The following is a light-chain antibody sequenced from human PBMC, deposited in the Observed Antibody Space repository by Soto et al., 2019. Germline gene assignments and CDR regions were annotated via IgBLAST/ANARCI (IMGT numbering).Light chain of an antibody. CDR3: T. CDR2: DAS. J-gene: IGKJ3*01. V-gene: IGKV1-5*01. Sequence: DIQMTQSPSTLSASVGDRVTITCRASQSVSTRLAWYQQKPGKAPKLLIYDASSLQTGVPSRFSGSGSGAEFTLTISSLQPDDFATYSETFGHGTKVDIK. CDR1: QSVSTR.